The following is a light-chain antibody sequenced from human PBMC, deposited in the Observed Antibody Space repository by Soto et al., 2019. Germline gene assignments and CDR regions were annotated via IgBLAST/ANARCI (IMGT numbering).Light chain of an antibody. CDR2: EVV. CDR1: KIDIGVYDF. CDR3: KSYAGSNTYV. V-gene: IGLV2-8*01. Sequence: QSVLTQPPSASGSPGQSVPISCTGTKIDIGVYDFVSWYQHHPGKAPRLIIYEVVQRPSGVPDRFSGSKSGNTASLTVSGLQAADEADYFCKSYAGSNTYVFGSGTKV. J-gene: IGLJ1*01.